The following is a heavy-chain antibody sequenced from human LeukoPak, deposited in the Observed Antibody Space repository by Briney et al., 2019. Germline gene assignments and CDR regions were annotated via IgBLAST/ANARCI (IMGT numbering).Heavy chain of an antibody. V-gene: IGHV3-21*01. CDR1: GFTFSSYS. Sequence: GGSLRLSCAASGFTFSSYSMNWVRQAPGKGLEWVSSISSSSSYIYYADSVKGRFTIPRDNAKSSLYLQMNSLRAEDTAVYYCARWYGSGSYYNGGDDYWGQGTLVTVSS. CDR2: ISSSSSYI. J-gene: IGHJ4*02. D-gene: IGHD3-10*01. CDR3: ARWYGSGSYYNGGDDY.